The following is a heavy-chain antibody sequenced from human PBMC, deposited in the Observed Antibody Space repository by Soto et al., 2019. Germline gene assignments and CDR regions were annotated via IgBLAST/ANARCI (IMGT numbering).Heavy chain of an antibody. CDR3: ARETVVVPAAPFGYYYYGMDV. CDR1: GYSFTSYW. CDR2: IDPSDSYT. Sequence: EESLKISCKGSGYSFTSYWISWVRQMPGKGLEWMGRIDPSDSYTNYSPSFQGHVTISADKSISTAYLQWSSLKASDTAMYYCARETVVVPAAPFGYYYYGMDVWGQGTTVTVSS. J-gene: IGHJ6*02. D-gene: IGHD2-2*01. V-gene: IGHV5-10-1*01.